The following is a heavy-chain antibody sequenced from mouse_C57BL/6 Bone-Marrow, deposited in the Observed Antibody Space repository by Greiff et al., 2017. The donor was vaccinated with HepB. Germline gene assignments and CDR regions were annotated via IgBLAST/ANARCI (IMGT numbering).Heavy chain of an antibody. CDR2: IYPGDGDT. J-gene: IGHJ2*01. CDR1: GYAFSSSW. D-gene: IGHD1-1*01. CDR3: ARSAGITTVVVDY. Sequence: QVQLQQPGPELVKPGASVKISCKASGYAFSSSWMNWVKQRPGKGLEWIGRIYPGDGDTNYNGKFKGKATLTADKSSSTAYMQLSSLTSEDSAVYFCARSAGITTVVVDYWGQGTTLTVSS. V-gene: IGHV1-82*01.